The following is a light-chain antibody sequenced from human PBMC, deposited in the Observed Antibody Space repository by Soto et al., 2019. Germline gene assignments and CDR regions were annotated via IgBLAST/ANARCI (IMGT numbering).Light chain of an antibody. Sequence: EIVMTQSPATLSVSPGERATLSCRASQSLRNNLAWYQQKPGQAPRLLIYGASTRATGVPGRFSGSGSGTEFTLTISSLQSEDLAVYYCQQYNNWPPFTFGPGTKVEIK. V-gene: IGKV3-15*01. CDR1: QSLRNN. CDR2: GAS. J-gene: IGKJ3*01. CDR3: QQYNNWPPFT.